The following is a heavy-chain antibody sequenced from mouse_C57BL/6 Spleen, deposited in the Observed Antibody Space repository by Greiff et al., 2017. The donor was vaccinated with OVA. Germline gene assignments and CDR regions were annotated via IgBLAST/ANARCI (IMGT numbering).Heavy chain of an antibody. CDR3: ARRGGSSYFDD. Sequence: QVQLQQSGAELARPGASVKLSCQASGYTFTSYGISWVKQRTGQGLEWIGEIYPRSGNTYYNEKFKGKATLTADKSSSTSYMELRSLTSEDSAVYFCARRGGSSYFDDWGQGTTRTVSS. J-gene: IGHJ2*01. D-gene: IGHD1-1*01. CDR2: IYPRSGNT. V-gene: IGHV1-81*01. CDR1: GYTFTSYG.